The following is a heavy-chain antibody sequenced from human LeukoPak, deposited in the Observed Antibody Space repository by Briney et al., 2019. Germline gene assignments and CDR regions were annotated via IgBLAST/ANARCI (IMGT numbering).Heavy chain of an antibody. CDR3: AKDRITMIVATEYYFDY. D-gene: IGHD3-22*01. CDR2: ISDSGGST. CDR1: GFTFSSYA. Sequence: GGSLRLSCAASGFTFSSYAMSWVRQAPGKGLEWVSAISDSGGSTYYADSVKGRFTISRDNSKNTLYLQMNSLRAEDTAVYYCAKDRITMIVATEYYFDYWGQGTLVTVSS. J-gene: IGHJ4*02. V-gene: IGHV3-23*01.